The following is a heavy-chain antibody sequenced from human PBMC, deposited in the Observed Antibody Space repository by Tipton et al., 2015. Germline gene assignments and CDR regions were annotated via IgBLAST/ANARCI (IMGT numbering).Heavy chain of an antibody. J-gene: IGHJ4*02. CDR1: GYSFINYW. Sequence: VQLVQSGAEVKKPGESLRISCEISGYSFINYWVAWVRQKPGKGMEWLGAIYPGDSYTRYSPSFEGQVTFPADRSITTAYLQWGSLKASDSAIYYCARGLRYFDFWGQGTLVSVSS. CDR3: ARGLRYFDF. D-gene: IGHD3/OR15-3a*01. V-gene: IGHV5-51*01. CDR2: IYPGDSYT.